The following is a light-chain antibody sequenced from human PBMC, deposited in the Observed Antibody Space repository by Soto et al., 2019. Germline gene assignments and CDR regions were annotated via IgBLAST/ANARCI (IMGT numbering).Light chain of an antibody. V-gene: IGKV1-5*03. Sequence: DIQMTQSPSTLSAAVGDRVTITCRASQSISSWLAWYQQKPGKAPKLLIQKASSLESGVPSRFSGSGSGTEFTLTISSLQPADFATYYCQQYETYWTFGQGTKVAIK. CDR2: KAS. J-gene: IGKJ1*01. CDR3: QQYETYWT. CDR1: QSISSW.